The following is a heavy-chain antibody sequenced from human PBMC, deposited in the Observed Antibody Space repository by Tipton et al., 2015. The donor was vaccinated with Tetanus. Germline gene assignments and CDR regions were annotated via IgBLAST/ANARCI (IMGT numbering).Heavy chain of an antibody. CDR2: IDPSDSYT. CDR3: ARHLGKGASSLLGVHYYYGMDV. V-gene: IGHV5-10-1*01. CDR1: GYSFTSYW. J-gene: IGHJ6*02. D-gene: IGHD2-2*01. Sequence: EVQLVQSGAEVKKPGESLRISCKGSGYSFTSYWISWVRQMPGKGLEWMGRIDPSDSYTNYSPSFQGHVTISADKSISTAYLQWSSLKASDTAMYYCARHLGKGASSLLGVHYYYGMDVWGQGTTVTVSS.